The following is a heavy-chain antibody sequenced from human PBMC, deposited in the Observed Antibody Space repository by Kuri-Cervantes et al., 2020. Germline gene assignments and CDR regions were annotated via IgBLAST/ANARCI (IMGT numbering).Heavy chain of an antibody. CDR3: AKVLSMVRGVIDY. CDR1: GFTFSSYG. V-gene: IGHV3-30*18. Sequence: GESLKISCAASGFTFSSYGMHWVRQAPGKGLEWVAVISYDGSNKYYADSVKGRFTISRDNSKNTLYLQMNSLRAEDTAVYYCAKVLSMVRGVIDYWGQGTLVTVSS. J-gene: IGHJ4*02. D-gene: IGHD3-10*01. CDR2: ISYDGSNK.